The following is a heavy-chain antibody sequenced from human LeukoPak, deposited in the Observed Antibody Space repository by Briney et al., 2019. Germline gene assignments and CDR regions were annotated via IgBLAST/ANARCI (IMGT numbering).Heavy chain of an antibody. D-gene: IGHD5-24*01. CDR3: ARDNSARDEAWWFNP. V-gene: IGHV1-46*01. CDR1: GYTFTSNY. CDR2: ISPSGGST. J-gene: IGHJ5*02. Sequence: ASVKVSCKAFGYTFTSNYMHWVRQAPGQGPEWMGVISPSGGSTTYAQKFQGRVTLTRDMSTSTDYLELSSPRSEDTAVYYCARDNSARDEAWWFNPWGQGTLVTVSS.